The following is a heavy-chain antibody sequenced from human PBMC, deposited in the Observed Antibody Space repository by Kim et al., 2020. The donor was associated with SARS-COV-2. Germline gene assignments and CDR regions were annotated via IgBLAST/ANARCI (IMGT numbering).Heavy chain of an antibody. J-gene: IGHJ5*02. CDR3: AIVSSKLLVDP. CDR2: IDPNSGDT. V-gene: IGHV1-2*06. CDR1: VYTFTGFF. D-gene: IGHD6-13*01. Sequence: ASVKVSCTASVYTFTGFFLHWVRPAPGRGLEWMGRIDPNSGDTTYLQKFQGRVTMTRDTSINAAYMEMSSLTANATAVSYCAIVSSKLLVDPWGQGTLVT.